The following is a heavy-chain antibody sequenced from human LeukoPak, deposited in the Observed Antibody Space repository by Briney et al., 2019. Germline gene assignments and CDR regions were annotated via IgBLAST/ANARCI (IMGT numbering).Heavy chain of an antibody. Sequence: GGSLRLSCAASGFTFSSYAMSWVRQAPGKGLEWVPAISGSGGSTYYADSVKGRFTISRDNSKNTLYLQMNSLRAEDTAVYYCATFYDFWSGYSPRHFDYWGQGTLVTVSS. J-gene: IGHJ4*02. CDR1: GFTFSSYA. CDR3: ATFYDFWSGYSPRHFDY. CDR2: ISGSGGST. D-gene: IGHD3-3*01. V-gene: IGHV3-23*01.